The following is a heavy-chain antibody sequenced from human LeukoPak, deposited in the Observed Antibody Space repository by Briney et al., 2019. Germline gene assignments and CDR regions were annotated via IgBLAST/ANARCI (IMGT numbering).Heavy chain of an antibody. D-gene: IGHD5-12*01. V-gene: IGHV4-59*02. Sequence: SETLSLTCDVSGGSVGGYYWSWIRQPPGKGLEWIGYIHYSGNTNYNSSLKSRLTISVDTSKNQLFLQLTSVTAADTAVYYCARDPSGYDYYFDYWGQGILVTVSS. CDR2: IHYSGNT. J-gene: IGHJ4*02. CDR3: ARDPSGYDYYFDY. CDR1: GGSVGGYY.